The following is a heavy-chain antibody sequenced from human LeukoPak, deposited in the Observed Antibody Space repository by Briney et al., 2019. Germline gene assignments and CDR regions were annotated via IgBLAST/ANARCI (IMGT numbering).Heavy chain of an antibody. CDR1: GGSISSYY. Sequence: SETLSLTCTVSGGSISSYYWSWIRQPPGKGLEWIGYIYYSGSTNYNPPLKSRVTISVDTSKNQFSLKLSSVTAADTAVYYCARYYYDSSGYRDAFDIWGQGTMVTVSS. D-gene: IGHD3-22*01. CDR2: IYYSGST. J-gene: IGHJ3*02. CDR3: ARYYYDSSGYRDAFDI. V-gene: IGHV4-59*01.